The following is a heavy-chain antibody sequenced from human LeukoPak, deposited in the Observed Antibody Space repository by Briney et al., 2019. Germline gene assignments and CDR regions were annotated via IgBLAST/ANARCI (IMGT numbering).Heavy chain of an antibody. V-gene: IGHV3-53*01. CDR3: ASSGYGDYDKDY. CDR1: GFTASSNY. Sequence: PGGSLRLSCAASGFTASSNYMSWFRQAPGKGLEWVAVIFSGGSTYYADSVKGRFTISRDNSKNTLYLQMNSLRAEDTAVYYCASSGYGDYDKDYWGQGTLVIVSS. CDR2: IFSGGST. J-gene: IGHJ4*02. D-gene: IGHD4-17*01.